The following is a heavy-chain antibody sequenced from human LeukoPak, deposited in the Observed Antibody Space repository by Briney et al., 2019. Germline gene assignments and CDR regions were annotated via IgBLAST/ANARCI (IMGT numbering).Heavy chain of an antibody. J-gene: IGHJ4*02. CDR1: GGSFSGYY. Sequence: SETLSLTCAVYGGSFSGYYWSWIRQPPGKGLEWIGYIYYSGSTNYNPSLKSRVTISVDTSKNQFSLKLSSVTAADTAVYYCARGIAARPPSWYFDYWGQGTLVTVSS. CDR2: IYYSGST. D-gene: IGHD6-6*01. CDR3: ARGIAARPPSWYFDY. V-gene: IGHV4-59*01.